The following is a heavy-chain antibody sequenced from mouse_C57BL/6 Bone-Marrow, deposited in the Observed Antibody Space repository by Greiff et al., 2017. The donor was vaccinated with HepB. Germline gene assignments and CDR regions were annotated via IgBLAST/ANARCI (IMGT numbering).Heavy chain of an antibody. CDR1: GFTFSSYG. CDR3: ARPHYYSNYPYY. V-gene: IGHV5-6*02. J-gene: IGHJ2*01. D-gene: IGHD2-5*01. Sequence: EVKLVESGGDLVKPGGSLKLSCAASGFTFSSYGMSWVRQTPDKRLEWVATISSGGSYTYYPDSVKGRFTISRDNAKNTLYLQMSSLKSEDTAMYCCARPHYYSNYPYYWGQGTTLTVSS. CDR2: ISSGGSYT.